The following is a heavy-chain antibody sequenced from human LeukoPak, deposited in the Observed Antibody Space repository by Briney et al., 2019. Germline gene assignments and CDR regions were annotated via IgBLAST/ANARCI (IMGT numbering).Heavy chain of an antibody. Sequence: GASVKVSCKASGYTFTGYYMHWVRQAPGQGLEWMGWINPNSGGTNYAQKFQGRVTMTRDTSISTAYMELSRLRSDDTAVYYCARGGQYVLHCDSSGYPPRGHWGQGTLVTVSS. D-gene: IGHD3-22*01. CDR1: GYTFTGYY. V-gene: IGHV1-2*02. CDR2: INPNSGGT. J-gene: IGHJ4*02. CDR3: ARGGQYVLHCDSSGYPPRGH.